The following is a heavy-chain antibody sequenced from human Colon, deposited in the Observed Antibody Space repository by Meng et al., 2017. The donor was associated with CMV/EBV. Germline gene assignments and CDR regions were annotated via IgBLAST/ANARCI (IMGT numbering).Heavy chain of an antibody. CDR1: EFIFNYYG. V-gene: IGHV3-30*02. CDR2: IDIDGTQR. D-gene: IGHD3-10*01. Sequence: GESLKISCAAPEFIFNYYGMHWLRQAPGKGLEWLSFIDIDGTQRHNADMVWGRFIVSKDKSKNTVFLEMNSLRVGDTAVYYCVGHQGGPRDGVRLVWGQGTQVTVSS. J-gene: IGHJ4*02. CDR3: VGHQGGPRDGVRLV.